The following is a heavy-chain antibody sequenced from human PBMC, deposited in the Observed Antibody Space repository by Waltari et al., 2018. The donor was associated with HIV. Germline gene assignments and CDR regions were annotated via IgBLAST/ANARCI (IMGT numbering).Heavy chain of an antibody. D-gene: IGHD2-2*01. V-gene: IGHV4-59*01. J-gene: IGHJ4*02. CDR3: ARGPTRYYFDN. CDR1: GGSITSYY. CDR2: ISYSGST. Sequence: QVQLQESGPGLVKPSETLSLTCTVSGGSITSYYWSWIRQPPGKGLEWIGYISYSGSTTYNPSLKSRVTISVDTSKNQFSLYVTSVTAADTAVYYCARGPTRYYFDNWGQGTLVTVSS.